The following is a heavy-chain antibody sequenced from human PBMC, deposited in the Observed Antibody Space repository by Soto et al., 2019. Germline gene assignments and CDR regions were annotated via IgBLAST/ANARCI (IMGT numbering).Heavy chain of an antibody. Sequence: PGGSLRLSCAASGFTFSAYAMNWVRQAPGKGLEWVSAISGGGGGTYYADSVKGRFTISRDDSKNTLYLQMNSLRVEDTAVYFCVKASDGAWRYYFASRGQGTLVPVSS. CDR3: VKASDGAWRYYFAS. J-gene: IGHJ1*01. V-gene: IGHV3-23*01. CDR1: GFTFSAYA. CDR2: ISGGGGGT. D-gene: IGHD3-10*01.